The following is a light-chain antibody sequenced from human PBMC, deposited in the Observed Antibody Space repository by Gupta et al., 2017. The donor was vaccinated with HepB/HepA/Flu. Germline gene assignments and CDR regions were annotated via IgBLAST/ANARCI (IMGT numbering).Light chain of an antibody. Sequence: DIQMTQSPSSLSASAGDRVTITSRASHSISTSLNWYQQKPGKAPKLLTSAASSLQREVTSKINGNGSGTDFTLTMRRLIPEDFATAPCQQCEDMRITSGPGSKVDIK. CDR3: QQCEDMRIT. CDR1: HSISTS. V-gene: IGKV1-39*01. J-gene: IGKJ3*01. CDR2: AAS.